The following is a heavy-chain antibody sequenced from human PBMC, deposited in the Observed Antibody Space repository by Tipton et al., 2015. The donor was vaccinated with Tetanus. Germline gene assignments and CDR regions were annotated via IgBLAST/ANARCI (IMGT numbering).Heavy chain of an antibody. D-gene: IGHD1/OR15-1a*01. J-gene: IGHJ4*01. V-gene: IGHV3-11*01. CDR2: ISGSSNTI. Sequence: SLRLSCAASGFSFSDSYMSWMRQAPGKGLEWVSDISGSSNTIYLADSVKGRMTTSRDNAKKSLSLQMDSLRVDDTAVYYCGTQFRGVVFTGVMEHWGKGALVIVSS. CDR1: GFSFSDSY. CDR3: GTQFRGVVFTGVMEH.